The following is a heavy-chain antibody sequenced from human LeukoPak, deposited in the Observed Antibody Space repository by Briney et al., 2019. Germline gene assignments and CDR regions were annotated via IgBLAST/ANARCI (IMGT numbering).Heavy chain of an antibody. CDR1: GYTFTSYG. D-gene: IGHD5-18*01. CDR3: ARMPDTAMVSDWFDP. CDR2: ISAYNGNT. V-gene: IGHV1-18*01. Sequence: ASVKVSCEASGYTFTSYGISWVRQAPGQGLEWMGWISAYNGNTNYAQKLQGRVTMTTDTSTSTAYMELRSLRSDDTAVYYCARMPDTAMVSDWFDPWGQGTLVTVSS. J-gene: IGHJ5*02.